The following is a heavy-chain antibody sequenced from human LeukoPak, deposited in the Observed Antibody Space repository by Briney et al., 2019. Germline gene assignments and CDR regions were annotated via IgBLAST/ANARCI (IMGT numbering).Heavy chain of an antibody. CDR1: GYTFTSYD. V-gene: IGHV1-8*01. J-gene: IGHJ5*02. Sequence: GASVTVSCKASGYTFTSYDINWVRQATGQGLEWMGWMNPNSGNTGYAQKFQGRVTMTRNTSISTAYMELSSLRSEDTAVYYCARDYGDYPNWFDPWGQGTLVTVSS. CDR3: ARDYGDYPNWFDP. CDR2: MNPNSGNT. D-gene: IGHD4-17*01.